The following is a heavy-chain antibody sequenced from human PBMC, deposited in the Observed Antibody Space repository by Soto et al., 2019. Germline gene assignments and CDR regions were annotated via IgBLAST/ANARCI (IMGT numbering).Heavy chain of an antibody. CDR1: GGSISSGGYY. D-gene: IGHD3-10*01. CDR2: IYYSGST. CDR3: ARALLWFGEFNNWFDP. J-gene: IGHJ5*02. Sequence: SETLSLTCTVSGGSISSGGYYWSWIRQHPGKGLEWIGYIYYSGSTYYNPSLKSRVTISVDTSKNQFSLKLSSVTAADTAVYYCARALLWFGEFNNWFDPWGQGTLVTVSS. V-gene: IGHV4-31*03.